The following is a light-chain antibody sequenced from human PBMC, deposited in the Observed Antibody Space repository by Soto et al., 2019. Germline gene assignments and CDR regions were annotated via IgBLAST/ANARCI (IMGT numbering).Light chain of an antibody. CDR3: QHYGSPPWT. Sequence: ETVLTQSPGTLSLSPGERATLSCRASQSIRSNYLAWYRQTPGQAPRLLIYGASKRASGMADRFSGSGSGTNFTLTTSRLEPEDLALYYCQHYGSPPWTLGQGTRVE. J-gene: IGKJ1*01. CDR2: GAS. V-gene: IGKV3-20*01. CDR1: QSIRSNY.